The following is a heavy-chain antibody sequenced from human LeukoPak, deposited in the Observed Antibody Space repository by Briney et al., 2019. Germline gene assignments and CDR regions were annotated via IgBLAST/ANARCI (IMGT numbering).Heavy chain of an antibody. J-gene: IGHJ3*02. V-gene: IGHV3-21*01. Sequence: GGSLRLSCAASGFTLSSYSMNWVRQAPGKRLEWVSAISSSSSYIYYADSVKSRFTISRDNAKNSLYLRMNSLRAEDTAVYYCAIGPVDYYDSSGYYQIDAFDIWGQGTMVTVSS. CDR1: GFTLSSYS. D-gene: IGHD3-22*01. CDR3: AIGPVDYYDSSGYYQIDAFDI. CDR2: ISSSSSYI.